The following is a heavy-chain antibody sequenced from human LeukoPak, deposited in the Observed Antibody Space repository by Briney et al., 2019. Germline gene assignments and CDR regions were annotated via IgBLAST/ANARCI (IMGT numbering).Heavy chain of an antibody. V-gene: IGHV1-69*13. D-gene: IGHD3-3*01. CDR2: IIPIFGTA. CDR1: GGTFSSYA. CDR3: ARGHATGFWSGRSSGYYFDY. Sequence: GASVKVSCKASGGTFSSYAISWVRQALGQGLEWMGGIIPIFGTANYAQKFQGRVTITADESTSTAYMELSSLRSEDTAVYYCARGHATGFWSGRSSGYYFDYWGQGTLVTVSS. J-gene: IGHJ4*02.